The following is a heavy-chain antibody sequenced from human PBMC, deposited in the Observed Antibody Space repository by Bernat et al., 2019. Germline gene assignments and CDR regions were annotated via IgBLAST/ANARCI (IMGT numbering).Heavy chain of an antibody. J-gene: IGHJ4*02. V-gene: IGHV1-3*01. D-gene: IGHD6-19*01. CDR3: ARGLGGAVAGD. CDR2: INAGNANT. Sequence: QVQLVQSGAEVKEPGASVKVSCKASGYTFTDYAVHWVRQAPGQRLEWLGWINAGNANTKYSQKFQGRVTISRDASASTAYIELSCLKSEDMAVYYCARGLGGAVAGDWGQGTLVTVSS. CDR1: GYTFTDYA.